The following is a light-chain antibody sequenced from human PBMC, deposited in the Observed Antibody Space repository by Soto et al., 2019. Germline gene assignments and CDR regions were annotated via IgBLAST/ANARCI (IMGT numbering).Light chain of an antibody. Sequence: EIVLTQSPGTLSLSPGERATLSCRASQSVSSSYLAWYQQKPGQAPRLLIYGASSRATGIPDRFSGSGSGTDVTLTISRLEPEDFAVYYWQQYGSSPLTVGGGTNVEIK. CDR3: QQYGSSPLT. J-gene: IGKJ4*01. V-gene: IGKV3-20*01. CDR1: QSVSSSY. CDR2: GAS.